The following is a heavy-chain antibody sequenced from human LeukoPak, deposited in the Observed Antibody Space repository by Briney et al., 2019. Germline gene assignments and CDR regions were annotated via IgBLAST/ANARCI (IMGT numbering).Heavy chain of an antibody. Sequence: GASVKVSCKASGYTFTGYYMHWVRQAPGQGLEWMGWINPNSGNTGYAQKFQGRVTMTRNTSISTAYMELSSLRSEDTAVYYCARGLYRLPGIAAYWGQGTLVTVSS. D-gene: IGHD6-13*01. CDR2: INPNSGNT. V-gene: IGHV1-8*02. CDR3: ARGLYRLPGIAAY. J-gene: IGHJ4*02. CDR1: GYTFTGYY.